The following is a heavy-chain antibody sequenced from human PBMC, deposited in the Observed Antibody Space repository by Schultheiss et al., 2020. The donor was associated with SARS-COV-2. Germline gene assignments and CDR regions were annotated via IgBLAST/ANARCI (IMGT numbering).Heavy chain of an antibody. Sequence: GGSLRLSCAASGFTFSSYAMHWVRQAPGKGLEWVAVISYDGSNKYYADSVKGRFTISRENAKNSLYLQMNSLRAGDTAVYYCARESSSSFDYWGQGTLVTVSS. V-gene: IGHV3-30*14. CDR3: ARESSSSFDY. J-gene: IGHJ4*02. D-gene: IGHD6-6*01. CDR2: ISYDGSNK. CDR1: GFTFSSYA.